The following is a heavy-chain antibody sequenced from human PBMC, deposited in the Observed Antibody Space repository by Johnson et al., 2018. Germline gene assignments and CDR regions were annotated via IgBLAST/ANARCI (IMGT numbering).Heavy chain of an antibody. V-gene: IGHV4-30-4*01. D-gene: IGHD4-17*01. Sequence: QVQLVESGPRLVKPSQTLSLTCSVSGGSISSGRYYWSWLRQPPGKGPEWIGYIYYTGSTYYNPSLKSRVTISLDTSKNLFSLKLNSVTAADTAVYFCASYRGDYAEYFPNWGQGTLVTVSS. J-gene: IGHJ1*01. CDR1: GGSISSGRYY. CDR2: IYYTGST. CDR3: ASYRGDYAEYFPN.